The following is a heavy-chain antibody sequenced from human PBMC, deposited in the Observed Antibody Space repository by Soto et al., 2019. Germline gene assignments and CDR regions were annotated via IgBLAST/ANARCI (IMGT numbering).Heavy chain of an antibody. CDR3: VRSVYAHLLFFYDMAITGICTTAILDAVPIWYF. D-gene: IGHD2-8*01. CDR1: GGSISSYY. CDR2: IYHSGST. V-gene: IGHV4-59*01. Sequence: SETLSLTCTVSGGSISSYYWSWIRQPPGKGLEWIGYIYHSGSTNYNPSLKSRVTISVDTPKQHSSLKLSSVTAADTAVYYCVRSVYAHLLFFYDMAITGICTTAILDAVPIWYF. J-gene: IGHJ2*01.